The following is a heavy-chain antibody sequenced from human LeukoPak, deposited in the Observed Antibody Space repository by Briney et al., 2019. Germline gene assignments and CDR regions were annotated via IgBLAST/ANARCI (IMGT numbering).Heavy chain of an antibody. CDR2: IYYSGST. V-gene: IGHV4-59*06. CDR1: GGSISGYY. J-gene: IGHJ4*02. D-gene: IGHD3-10*01. CDR3: ASGPITMVRGGSSYYFDY. Sequence: SETLSVTCTVSGGSISGYYWSWIRQPPGKGLEWIGYIYYSGSTYYNPSLKSRVTRSVDTSKNQFSLKLSSVTAADTAVYYCASGPITMVRGGSSYYFDYWGQGTLVTVSS.